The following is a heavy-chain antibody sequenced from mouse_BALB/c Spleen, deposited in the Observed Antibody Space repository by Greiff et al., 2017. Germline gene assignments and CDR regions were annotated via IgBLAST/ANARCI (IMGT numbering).Heavy chain of an antibody. CDR1: GFTFSSFG. CDR2: ISSGSSTI. V-gene: IGHV5-17*02. J-gene: IGHJ2*01. CDR3: ARWGYDGYSYYFDY. Sequence: EVQLVESGGGLVQPGGSRKLSCAASGFTFSSFGMHWVRQAPEKGLVWVAYISSGSSTIYYADTVKGRFTISRDNPKNTLFLQMTSLRSEDTAMYYCARWGYDGYSYYFDYWGQGTTLAVTS. D-gene: IGHD2-3*01.